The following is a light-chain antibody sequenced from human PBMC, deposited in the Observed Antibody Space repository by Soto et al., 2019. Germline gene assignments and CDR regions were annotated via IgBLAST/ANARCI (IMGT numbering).Light chain of an antibody. Sequence: QSVLTQPRSVSGSPGQSVAIYCTGTSRYVGAYNYVSWYQQHPGKAPKLMIYDVDKRPSGVPDRFSGSKSGNTASLPISVLQAEDEAGYYCFSYADTYVEFGVGTKVTVL. V-gene: IGLV2-11*01. CDR1: SRYVGAYNY. CDR3: FSYADTYVE. CDR2: DVD. J-gene: IGLJ2*01.